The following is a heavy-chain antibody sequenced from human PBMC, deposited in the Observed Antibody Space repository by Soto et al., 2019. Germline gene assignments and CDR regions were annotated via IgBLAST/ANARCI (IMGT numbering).Heavy chain of an antibody. J-gene: IGHJ4*02. D-gene: IGHD2-8*02. CDR1: RVPFTNYW. CDR3: ACWGHIVPVAPSDFDR. Sequence: PGGSLRLSCAASRVPFTNYWMNWVRQTPGKGLMWVSRISPDGSDVGYADSVEGRFTVSRDNAKNTLYLQMHSLRAEDTAMYYCACWGHIVPVAPSDFDRWGQGTLVTVSS. V-gene: IGHV3-74*01. CDR2: ISPDGSDV.